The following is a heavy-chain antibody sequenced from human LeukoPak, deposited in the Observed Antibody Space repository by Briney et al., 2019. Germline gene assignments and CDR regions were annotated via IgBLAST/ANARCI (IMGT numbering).Heavy chain of an antibody. J-gene: IGHJ4*02. D-gene: IGHD4-17*01. CDR2: TYHSGST. CDR3: ATSHTVTTGRSWSN. CDR1: GYSISNGYY. V-gene: IGHV4-38-2*01. Sequence: SEILSLTCAVSGYSISNGYYWGWIRQSPGKGLEWIGTTYHSGSTNYNPSLKSRITISVDTSKNQFSLQLSSVTAADTAVYYCATSHTVTTGRSWSNWGQGTLVTVSS.